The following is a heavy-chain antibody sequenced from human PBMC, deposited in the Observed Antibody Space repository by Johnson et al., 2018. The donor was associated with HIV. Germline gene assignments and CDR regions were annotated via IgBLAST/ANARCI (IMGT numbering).Heavy chain of an antibody. CDR1: GFTFSSYG. CDR3: AKDSEVSGYQPDAFDI. J-gene: IGHJ3*02. V-gene: IGHV3-30*18. Sequence: QVHLVESGGGVVQPGRSLRLSCAASGFTFSSYGMHWVRQAPGKGLEWVAVISYDGSNKYYADSVKGRFTISRDNSKNTLYLQMNSLRAEDTAVYYCAKDSEVSGYQPDAFDIWGQGTMVTVSS. D-gene: IGHD3-3*01. CDR2: ISYDGSNK.